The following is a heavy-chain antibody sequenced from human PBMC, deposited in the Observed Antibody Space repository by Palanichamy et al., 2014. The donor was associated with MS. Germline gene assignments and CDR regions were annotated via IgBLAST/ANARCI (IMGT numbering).Heavy chain of an antibody. CDR2: IRYDGSNK. Sequence: QVQLVEVWGRAWSSLGGPVRLSCAASGFTFSSCGMHWVRQAPGKGLEWVAFIRYDGSNKYYADSVKGRFTISRDNSKNTLYLQMNSLRAEDTAVYYCAKVSGHPRNKLELRFFFDYWGQGTLVTVSS. D-gene: IGHD1-7*01. V-gene: IGHV3-30*02. CDR1: GFTFSSCG. J-gene: IGHJ4*02. CDR3: AKVSGHPRNKLELRFFFDY.